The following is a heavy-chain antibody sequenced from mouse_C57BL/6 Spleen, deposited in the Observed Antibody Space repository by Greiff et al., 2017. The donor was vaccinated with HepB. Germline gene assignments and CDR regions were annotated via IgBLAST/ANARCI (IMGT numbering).Heavy chain of an antibody. CDR2: IHPNSGST. Sequence: VQLQQPGAELVKPGASVKLSCKASGYTFTSYWMHWVKQRPGQGLEWIGMIHPNSGSTNYNEKFKSKATLTVDKSSSTAYMQLSSLTSEDSAVYYCARTTTPQGWYFDVWGTGTTVTVSS. V-gene: IGHV1-64*01. CDR3: ARTTTPQGWYFDV. J-gene: IGHJ1*03. D-gene: IGHD1-1*01. CDR1: GYTFTSYW.